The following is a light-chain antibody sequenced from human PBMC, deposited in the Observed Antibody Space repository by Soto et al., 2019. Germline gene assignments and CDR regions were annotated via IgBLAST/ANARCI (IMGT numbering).Light chain of an antibody. CDR1: QSVSSY. CDR2: DAS. V-gene: IGKV3-15*01. Sequence: EIVLTQSPATLSLSPGERATLSCRASQSVSSYLAWYQQKPGQAPRLLIYDASTRATGIPARFSGSGFGTEFTLTISSLQSEDFALYYCQQYKNWPWTFGQGTKVDIK. CDR3: QQYKNWPWT. J-gene: IGKJ1*01.